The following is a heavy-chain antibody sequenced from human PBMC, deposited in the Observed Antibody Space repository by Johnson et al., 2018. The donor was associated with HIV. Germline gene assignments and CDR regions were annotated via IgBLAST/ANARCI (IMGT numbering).Heavy chain of an antibody. CDR3: ARDKVDDAFDI. J-gene: IGHJ3*02. D-gene: IGHD1-26*01. CDR1: GFTFSSYA. Sequence: QVQLVESGGGVVQPGRSLRLSCAASGFTFSSYAMHWVRQAPGKGLEWVAVISYDGSNKYYADSVQGRFTISRDNSKNTLYLQMNSLRAEDTAVYYCARDKVDDAFDIWGQGTMVTVSS. CDR2: ISYDGSNK. V-gene: IGHV3-30-3*01.